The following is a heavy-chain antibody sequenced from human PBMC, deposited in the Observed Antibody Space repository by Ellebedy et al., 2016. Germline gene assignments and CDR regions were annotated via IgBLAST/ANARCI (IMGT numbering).Heavy chain of an antibody. Sequence: GESLKISCAASGFTFTTYGMSWVRQAPGKGLEWVSSISSSGVDTLYAVSVKGRFTVSRDNSMNTLYLQMNNLRAEDTAVYYCAKGASSTLIDYWGQGTLVTVSS. CDR2: ISSSGVDT. J-gene: IGHJ4*02. D-gene: IGHD2-2*01. CDR3: AKGASSTLIDY. CDR1: GFTFTTYG. V-gene: IGHV3-23*01.